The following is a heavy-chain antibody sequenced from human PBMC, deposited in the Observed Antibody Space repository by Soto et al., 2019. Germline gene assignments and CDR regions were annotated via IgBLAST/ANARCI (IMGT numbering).Heavy chain of an antibody. CDR1: GYTFSDYA. V-gene: IGHV1-69*13. Sequence: ASVKVSCKASGYTFSDYAISWVRQAPGQGLEWMGGIIAVIGTANYAQKFQGRVTITADESTSTAYMELSSLRSEDTAVYYCARGDYYYGMDVWGQGTTVTVSS. CDR2: IIAVIGTA. J-gene: IGHJ6*02. CDR3: ARGDYYYGMDV.